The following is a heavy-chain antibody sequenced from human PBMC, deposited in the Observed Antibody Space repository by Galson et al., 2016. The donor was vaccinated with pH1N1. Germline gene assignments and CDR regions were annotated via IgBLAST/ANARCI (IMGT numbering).Heavy chain of an antibody. D-gene: IGHD6-19*01. CDR3: ARTKRRGGWAFDI. V-gene: IGHV2-70*17. J-gene: IGHJ3*02. Sequence: PALVKPTQTLTLTCTFSGFSLSGSGMSVSWIRQPPGKALEWLARIDWDDDKFYSTSLQTRLTIFKDTSKNQVVLTMTNMDPVDTATYYCARTKRRGGWAFDIWGQGTIITVSS. CDR1: GFSLSGSGMS. CDR2: IDWDDDK.